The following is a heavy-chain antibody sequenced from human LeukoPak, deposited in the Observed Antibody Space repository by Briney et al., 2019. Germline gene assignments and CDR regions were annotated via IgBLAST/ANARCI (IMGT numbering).Heavy chain of an antibody. Sequence: GGSLRLSCAASGFTFSSSWMTWVRQAPGKGLEWVANINQYGSEKYYVDSVKGRFTISRDNAKNSLYLQMNSLRAEDTAVYYCAELGITMIGGVWGKGTTVTISS. CDR2: INQYGSEK. V-gene: IGHV3-7*01. J-gene: IGHJ6*04. D-gene: IGHD3-10*02. CDR3: AELGITMIGGV. CDR1: GFTFSSSW.